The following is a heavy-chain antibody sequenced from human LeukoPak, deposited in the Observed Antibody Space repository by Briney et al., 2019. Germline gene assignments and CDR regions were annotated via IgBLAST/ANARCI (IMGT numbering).Heavy chain of an antibody. D-gene: IGHD2-15*01. V-gene: IGHV4-61*02. J-gene: IGHJ3*02. Sequence: NASQTLSLTCAVSGDSISSGGYYWSWIRQPAGKGLEWIGRIYTSGSTNYNPSLKSRVTMSVDTSKNQFSLKLSSVTAADTAVYYCAREVVYDAFDIWGQGTMVTVSS. CDR2: IYTSGST. CDR1: GDSISSGGYY. CDR3: AREVVYDAFDI.